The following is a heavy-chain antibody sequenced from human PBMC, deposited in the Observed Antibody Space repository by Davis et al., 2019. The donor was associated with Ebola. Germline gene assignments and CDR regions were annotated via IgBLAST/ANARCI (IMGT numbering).Heavy chain of an antibody. CDR1: GFTFSSYG. J-gene: IGHJ4*02. V-gene: IGHV3-30*18. Sequence: GESLKISCAASGFTFSSYGMHWVRQAPGKGLEWVAVISYDGSNKYYADSVKGRFTISRDNSKNTLYLQMNSLRAEDTAVYYCAKGDSLDYWGQGTLVTVSS. CDR3: AKGDSLDY. D-gene: IGHD2-21*02. CDR2: ISYDGSNK.